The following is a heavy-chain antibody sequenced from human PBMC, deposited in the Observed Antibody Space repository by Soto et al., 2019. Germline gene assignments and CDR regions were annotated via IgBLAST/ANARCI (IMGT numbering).Heavy chain of an antibody. V-gene: IGHV3-23*01. Sequence: GGSLRLSCAASGFTFAGYAMSWVRQAPGKGLEWVSTISAKGDYTPYADSVKGRFAISRDSSKNTLYLQMNSLRAEDTAVYYCAKDIRPDHGYDLEYWGQGTLVTVSS. CDR1: GFTFAGYA. CDR2: ISAKGDYT. J-gene: IGHJ4*02. D-gene: IGHD5-18*01. CDR3: AKDIRPDHGYDLEY.